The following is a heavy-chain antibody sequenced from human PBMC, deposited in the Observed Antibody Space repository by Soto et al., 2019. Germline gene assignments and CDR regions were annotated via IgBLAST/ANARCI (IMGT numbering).Heavy chain of an antibody. CDR1: GYTFTSYG. CDR2: INAGNGNT. V-gene: IGHV1-3*01. Sequence: ASVKVSCKASGYTFTSYGIHWVRQAPGQRLEWTGWINAGNGNTKYSEKFQGRVTITRDTSASTPYLELSSLRSEDTAVYYCARDPNDSSAYYHHYYYGMDVWGQGTTVTVSS. D-gene: IGHD3-22*01. CDR3: ARDPNDSSAYYHHYYYGMDV. J-gene: IGHJ6*02.